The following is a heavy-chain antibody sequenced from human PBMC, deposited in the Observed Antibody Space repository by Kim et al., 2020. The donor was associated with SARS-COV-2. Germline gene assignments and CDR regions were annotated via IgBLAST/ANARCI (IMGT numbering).Heavy chain of an antibody. J-gene: IGHJ4*02. CDR2: ISSSSSYI. D-gene: IGHD3-16*02. CDR3: AREDYDYVWGSYRSMDY. CDR1: GFTFSSYS. Sequence: GGSLRLSCAASGFTFSSYSMNWVRQAPGKGLEWVSSISSSSSYIYYADSVKGRFTISRDNAKNSLYLQMNSLRAEDTAVYYCAREDYDYVWGSYRSMDYWGQGTLVTVSS. V-gene: IGHV3-21*01.